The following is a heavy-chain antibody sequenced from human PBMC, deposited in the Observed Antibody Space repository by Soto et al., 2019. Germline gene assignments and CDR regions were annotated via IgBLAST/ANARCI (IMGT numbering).Heavy chain of an antibody. CDR1: GYGFTRYG. CDR2: ISTYNGDT. D-gene: IGHD2-8*02. J-gene: IGHJ5*02. Sequence: ASVQVSCKASGYGFTRYGINWVRQAPGQGLEWQGWISTYNGDTDYAQKFQGRVTMTTDTSTTTAYMDLRSLTSDDTAVYFCARGDSTGSPRGWFDPWGQGTLVTVSS. V-gene: IGHV1-18*04. CDR3: ARGDSTGSPRGWFDP.